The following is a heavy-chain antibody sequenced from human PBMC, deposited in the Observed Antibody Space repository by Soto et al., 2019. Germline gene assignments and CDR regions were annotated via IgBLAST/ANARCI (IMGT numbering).Heavy chain of an antibody. D-gene: IGHD3-10*01. CDR2: ISGSGGST. CDR3: AKVVNGLLWFGELLFAFDY. CDR1: GFTFSSYA. J-gene: IGHJ4*02. Sequence: GGSLRLSCAASGFTFSSYAMSWVRQAPGKGLEWVSAISGSGGSTYYADSVKGRFTISRDNSKNTLYLQMNSLRAEDTAVYYCAKVVNGLLWFGELLFAFDYWGQGTLVTVSS. V-gene: IGHV3-23*01.